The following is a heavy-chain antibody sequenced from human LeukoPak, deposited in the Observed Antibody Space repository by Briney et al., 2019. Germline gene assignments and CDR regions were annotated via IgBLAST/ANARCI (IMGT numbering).Heavy chain of an antibody. CDR1: GGSISSGSYY. CDR3: ARDLLWFGELENYYYGMDV. Sequence: SQTLSLTRTVSGGSISSGSYYWSWIRQPAGKGLEWIGRIYTSGSTNYNPSLKSRVTISVDTSKNQFSLKLSSVTAADTAVYYCARDLLWFGELENYYYGMDVWGQGTTVTVSS. J-gene: IGHJ6*02. CDR2: IYTSGST. D-gene: IGHD3-10*01. V-gene: IGHV4-61*02.